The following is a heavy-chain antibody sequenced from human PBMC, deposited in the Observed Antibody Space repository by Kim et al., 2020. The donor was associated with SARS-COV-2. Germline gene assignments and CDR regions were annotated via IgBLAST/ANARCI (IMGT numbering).Heavy chain of an antibody. CDR3: ARQGMWMSESYFDY. CDR2: ISYDGSNK. V-gene: IGHV3-30*04. J-gene: IGHJ4*02. D-gene: IGHD5-12*01. Sequence: GGSLRLSCAASGFTFSSYAMHWVRQAPGKGLEWVAVISYDGSNKYYADSVKGRFTISRDNSKNTLYLQMNSLRAEDTAVYYCARQGMWMSESYFDYWGQGTLVTVSS. CDR1: GFTFSSYA.